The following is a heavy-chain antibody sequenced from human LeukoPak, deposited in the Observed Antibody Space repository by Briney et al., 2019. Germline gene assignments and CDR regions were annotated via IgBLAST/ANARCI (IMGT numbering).Heavy chain of an antibody. D-gene: IGHD2-15*01. CDR3: VRVSTIEVNNRWYDGLDI. J-gene: IGHJ3*02. CDR1: GFTFCTKY. Sequence: PGGSLRLSCTASGFTFCTKYMTWVRQAPGKGLEWVANIKEDGSIKNYVDSVKGRFTISRDNAKNSLYLEMNSLRAEDTALYYCVRVSTIEVNNRWYDGLDIWGQGTMVTVSS. V-gene: IGHV3-7*03. CDR2: IKEDGSIK.